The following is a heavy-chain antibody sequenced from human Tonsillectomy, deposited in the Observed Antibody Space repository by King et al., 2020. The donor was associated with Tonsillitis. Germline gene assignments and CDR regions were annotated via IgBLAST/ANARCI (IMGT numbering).Heavy chain of an antibody. Sequence: VQLVESGGGLVQPGGSLRLSCAASGFTFSSYWMHWVRQAPGKGPVWGSRINNDGSGTSYADSGKGRFTISRDNAKNTVYLQVNSLRAEDTAVYYRARAQEDYFFDYWGQGTLVTVSS. CDR1: GFTFSSYW. J-gene: IGHJ4*02. CDR2: INNDGSGT. D-gene: IGHD3/OR15-3a*01. CDR3: ARAQEDYFFDY. V-gene: IGHV3-74*01.